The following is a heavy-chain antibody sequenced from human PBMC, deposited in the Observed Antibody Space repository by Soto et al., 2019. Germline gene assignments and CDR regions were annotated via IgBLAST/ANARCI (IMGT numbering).Heavy chain of an antibody. V-gene: IGHV1-69*01. CDR3: ARDGGRHSGGIDY. J-gene: IGHJ4*02. CDR2: IIPIFGTA. D-gene: IGHD1-26*01. CDR1: GGTFSSYS. Sequence: QVQLVQSGAEVKKPGSSVKVSCKASGGTFSSYSINWVRQAPGQGLEWMGEIIPIFGTANYAQKFQGRVTIPAADSRSPAYMELSSLRSEDTAVYYCARDGGRHSGGIDYWGQGTLVTVSS.